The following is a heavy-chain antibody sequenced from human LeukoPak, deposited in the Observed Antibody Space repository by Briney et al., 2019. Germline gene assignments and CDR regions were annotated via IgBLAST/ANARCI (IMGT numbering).Heavy chain of an antibody. Sequence: SQTLSLTCTVSGGSISSGDYYWSWIRQPPGKGLEWIGYIYYSGSTYYNPSLKSRVTISVDTSKNQFSLKLSSVTAAYTAVYYCARDILYSDFRSGYSGQYYFDYWGQGTLVTVSS. CDR2: IYYSGST. CDR3: ARDILYSDFRSGYSGQYYFDY. J-gene: IGHJ4*02. V-gene: IGHV4-30-4*08. CDR1: GGSISSGDYY. D-gene: IGHD3-3*01.